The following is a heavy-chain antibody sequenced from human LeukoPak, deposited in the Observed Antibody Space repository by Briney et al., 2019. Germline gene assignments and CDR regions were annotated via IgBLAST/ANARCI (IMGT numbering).Heavy chain of an antibody. CDR2: ISGSGGST. D-gene: IGHD6-19*01. J-gene: IGHJ4*02. V-gene: IGHV3-23*01. CDR3: AKYRWLVRGSFDY. CDR1: GFPFSSYA. Sequence: GSLRLSCAASGFPFSSYAMSWVRQAPGKGLEWVSAISGSGGSTYYADSVKGRFTISRDNSKNTLYLQMNSLRAEDTAVYYCAKYRWLVRGSFDYWGQGTLVTVSS.